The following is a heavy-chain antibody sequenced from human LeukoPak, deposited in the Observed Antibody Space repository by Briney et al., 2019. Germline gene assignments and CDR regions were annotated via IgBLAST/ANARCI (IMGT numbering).Heavy chain of an antibody. CDR3: ARDGAGSCSSTSCYGGEYGMDV. V-gene: IGHV1-18*01. Sequence: ASVKVSCKASGYTFTSYGISWVRQAPGQGLEWMGWISAHNGNTNFAQKFQGRVTTTTDTSTSTAYMELRSLRSDDTAVYYCARDGAGSCSSTSCYGGEYGMDVWGQGTTVTVSS. J-gene: IGHJ6*02. CDR2: ISAHNGNT. CDR1: GYTFTSYG. D-gene: IGHD2-2*01.